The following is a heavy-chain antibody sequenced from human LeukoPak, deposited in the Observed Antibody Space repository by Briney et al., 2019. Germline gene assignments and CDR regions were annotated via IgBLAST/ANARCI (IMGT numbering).Heavy chain of an antibody. Sequence: PSETLSLTCKVSGVSISGYYWSWIRQPAGKGLEWIGRLDSSGSTNYNSSLKSRVTMSIDRSQFSLRLTSVTAADTAIYYCARGTSCGSKCFFDYWGQGILVTVSS. V-gene: IGHV4-4*07. D-gene: IGHD2-21*01. CDR2: LDSSGST. CDR1: GVSISGYY. CDR3: ARGTSCGSKCFFDY. J-gene: IGHJ4*02.